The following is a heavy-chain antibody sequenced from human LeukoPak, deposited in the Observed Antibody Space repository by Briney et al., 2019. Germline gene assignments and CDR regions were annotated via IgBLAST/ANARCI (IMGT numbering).Heavy chain of an antibody. CDR1: DASITSGTDY. CDR3: SISGLQFDY. J-gene: IGHJ4*02. CDR2: ISTSGST. Sequence: SETLSLTCTVSDASITSGTDYWSWIRQPAGKTLEWIGRISTSGSTNYNPSLKSRVTISVDTSRNQFSLKLDSVTATDTAVYFRSISGLQFDYWSPGTLVTVSS. V-gene: IGHV4-61*02. D-gene: IGHD1-26*01.